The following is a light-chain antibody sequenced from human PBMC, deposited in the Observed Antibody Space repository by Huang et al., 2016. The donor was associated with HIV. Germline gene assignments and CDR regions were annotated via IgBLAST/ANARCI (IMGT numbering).Light chain of an antibody. CDR2: DTS. CDR1: QSLRSRY. Sequence: EIVLTQSPGTLSLSPGERASLSCRASQSLRSRYFAWYQQKPGQDPRLLIYDTSIRATDSPDRFSGSGSGTDFTLTISRLEPEDFAIYYCQQYGSSPPYTFGQGTKLEIK. J-gene: IGKJ2*01. V-gene: IGKV3-20*01. CDR3: QQYGSSPPYT.